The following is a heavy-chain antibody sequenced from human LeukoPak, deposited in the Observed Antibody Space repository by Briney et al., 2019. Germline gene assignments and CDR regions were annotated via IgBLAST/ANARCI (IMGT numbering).Heavy chain of an antibody. V-gene: IGHV4-39*01. Sequence: SETLSLTCSVSAGSIGSSSYCWGWIRQPPGKGLEWIGTICYREITFYNPSLKSRVPLSVDTSKNQSSLKLSSVTAADTAVYYCARTENYIPEDCFDPWGQGTLVTVSS. CDR1: AGSIGSSSYC. D-gene: IGHD5-24*01. CDR2: ICYREIT. CDR3: ARTENYIPEDCFDP. J-gene: IGHJ5*02.